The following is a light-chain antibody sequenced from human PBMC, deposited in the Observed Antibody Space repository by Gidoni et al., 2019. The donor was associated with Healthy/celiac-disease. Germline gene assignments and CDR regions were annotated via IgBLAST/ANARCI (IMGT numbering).Light chain of an antibody. CDR1: QSVRSN. CDR3: QHYKNWPPWT. CDR2: GAS. Sequence: IVMTQSPATLSVTPGERAILSCRPSQSVRSNLVWCQQKPGQAPRLLIYGASTRATGIPARLSGSGSGTEFTLSTSGLESEDFGVYYSQHYKNWPPWTFGQGTRVEIK. V-gene: IGKV3-15*01. J-gene: IGKJ1*01.